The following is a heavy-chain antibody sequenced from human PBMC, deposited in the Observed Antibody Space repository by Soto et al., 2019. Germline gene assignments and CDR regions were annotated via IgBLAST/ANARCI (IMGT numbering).Heavy chain of an antibody. CDR1: GFTFSSYG. V-gene: IGHV3-30*03. CDR2: ISYDGSNK. Sequence: ESGGGVVQPGRSLRLSCAASGFTFSSYGMHWVRQAPGKGLEWVALISYDGSNKYSADSVKGRFTISRDNSQNTLYLQMNSLRAEDTAMYYCVPLLVRGGDFDYWGQGTLVTVSS. D-gene: IGHD3-10*01. CDR3: VPLLVRGGDFDY. J-gene: IGHJ4*02.